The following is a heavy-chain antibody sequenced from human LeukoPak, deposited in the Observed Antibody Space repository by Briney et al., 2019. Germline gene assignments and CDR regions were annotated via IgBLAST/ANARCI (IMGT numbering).Heavy chain of an antibody. V-gene: IGHV5-10-1*01. CDR2: IDPSDSYT. CDR3: ARHDYGSSWPFDY. Sequence: GASLQISCKGSGCRFTSYWISWVRQLPGKGLEGMGRIDPSDSYTNYSPSFQGHVTISADKSISTAYLQWSSLKASDTAMYYCARHDYGSSWPFDYWGQGTLVTVSS. J-gene: IGHJ4*02. D-gene: IGHD6-13*01. CDR1: GCRFTSYW.